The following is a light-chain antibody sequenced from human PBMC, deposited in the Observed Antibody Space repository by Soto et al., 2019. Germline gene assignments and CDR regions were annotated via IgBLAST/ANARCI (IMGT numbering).Light chain of an antibody. Sequence: QSALTQPASVSGSPGQSITISCTGTSSDVGGYNYVSWYQQHPGKAPKLMIYDVSDRPSGVSDRFSGSKSGNTASLTISGLQAEDEADYYCTSYTSNSVAVFGGGTKLTVL. J-gene: IGLJ3*02. CDR3: TSYTSNSVAV. V-gene: IGLV2-14*01. CDR1: SSDVGGYNY. CDR2: DVS.